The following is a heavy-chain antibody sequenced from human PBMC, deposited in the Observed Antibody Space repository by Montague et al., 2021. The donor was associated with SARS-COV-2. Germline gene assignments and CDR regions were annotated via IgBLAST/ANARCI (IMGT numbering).Heavy chain of an antibody. Sequence: SETLSLTCTVSGDSVSSGRYFWTWARQAPGKGLEWIGYIFYFGDVSYNPSLRSRVTISVDTSNNQLSLRLSSVTAADTAKYYCARVGNYLGFYWSQGTLVTVSS. CDR3: ARVGNYLGFY. D-gene: IGHD3-10*01. CDR1: GDSVSSGRYF. V-gene: IGHV4-61*01. CDR2: IFYFGDV. J-gene: IGHJ4*02.